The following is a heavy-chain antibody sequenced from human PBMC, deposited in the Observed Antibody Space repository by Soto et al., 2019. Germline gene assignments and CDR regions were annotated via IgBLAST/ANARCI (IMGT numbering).Heavy chain of an antibody. Sequence: QIQLVQSGAEMKKPGASVKVSCKPSGYTFIHYGVSWLRQAPGQGLEWMGWISAYNGNTDYAHKFQGRVALTTDTSTSTAYMELRGLSPDDTAVYYCARDVPGSGVPFWDYWGQGTLVTVSS. V-gene: IGHV1-18*04. CDR1: GYTFIHYG. CDR3: ARDVPGSGVPFWDY. J-gene: IGHJ4*02. CDR2: ISAYNGNT. D-gene: IGHD2-15*01.